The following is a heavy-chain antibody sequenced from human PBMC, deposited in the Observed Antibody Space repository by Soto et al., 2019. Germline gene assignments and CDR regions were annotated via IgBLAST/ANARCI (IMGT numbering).Heavy chain of an antibody. D-gene: IGHD2-8*01. V-gene: IGHV1-18*01. Sequence: QGQLVQSGPEAKKPGASVKVSCKASGYTFSRYGISWVRQAPGQGLEWMGWISGYNGDTKHAQKVQGRVTMTIDTSTYTAYMELRSLTSDDTAIYYCAKNGQPPYYYYGMDVWGQGTTVTVSS. CDR3: AKNGQPPYYYYGMDV. J-gene: IGHJ6*02. CDR2: ISGYNGDT. CDR1: GYTFSRYG.